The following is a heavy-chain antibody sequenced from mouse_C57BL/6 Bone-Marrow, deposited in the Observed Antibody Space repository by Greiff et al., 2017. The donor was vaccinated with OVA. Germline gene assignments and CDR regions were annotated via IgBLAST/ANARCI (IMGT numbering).Heavy chain of an antibody. D-gene: IGHD3-3*01. Sequence: QVQLQQPGAELVKPGASVKLSCKASGYTFTSYWMHWVKQRPGQGLEWIGMIHPNSGSTNYNEKFKSKATLTVDKSSSTAYMQLSSLTSEDSAVYYCAKPRGYYAMDYWGQGTSVTVSS. V-gene: IGHV1-64*01. CDR3: AKPRGYYAMDY. J-gene: IGHJ4*01. CDR2: IHPNSGST. CDR1: GYTFTSYW.